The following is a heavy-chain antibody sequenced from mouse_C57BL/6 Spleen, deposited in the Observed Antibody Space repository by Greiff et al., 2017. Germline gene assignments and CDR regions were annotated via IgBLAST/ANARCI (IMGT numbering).Heavy chain of an antibody. D-gene: IGHD2-1*01. CDR3: ARSYYGNCVWFAY. CDR2: IHPNSGGT. V-gene: IGHV1-64*01. J-gene: IGHJ3*01. Sequence: QVQLQQPGADLVKPGASVKLSCKASGYTFTSYWIHWVRQRPGQGLEWIGMIHPNSGGTNYNEKFKSKATLTVGKSSSTAYMQLSSLTSEDSAVYYCARSYYGNCVWFAYWGQGTLVTVSA. CDR1: GYTFTSYW.